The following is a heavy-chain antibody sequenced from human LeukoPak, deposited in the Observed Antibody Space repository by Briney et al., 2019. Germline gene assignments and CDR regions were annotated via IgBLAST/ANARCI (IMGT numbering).Heavy chain of an antibody. D-gene: IGHD3-16*02. Sequence: IPSQTLSLTCTVSGGSISSGSYYWSWIRQPAGKGLEWIGRIYTSGSTNYNPSLKSRVTISVDTSKNQFSLKLSSVTAADTAVYYCARENGMITFGGAIATFDYWGQGTLVTVSS. J-gene: IGHJ4*02. CDR3: ARENGMITFGGAIATFDY. CDR1: GGSISSGSYY. V-gene: IGHV4-61*02. CDR2: IYTSGST.